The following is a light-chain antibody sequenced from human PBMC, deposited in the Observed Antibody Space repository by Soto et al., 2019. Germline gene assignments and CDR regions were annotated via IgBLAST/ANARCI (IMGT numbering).Light chain of an antibody. CDR2: DAS. J-gene: IGKJ1*01. CDR3: QQYNNWLWT. CDR1: QSVSRN. V-gene: IGKV3-15*01. Sequence: EIVMTQSPATLSVSPGERATLSCRASQSVSRNVACYQQKPGQAPRLLIHDASTRATGISVRFSGSGSGTEFTLTISSLQSEDFAVYYCQQYNNWLWTFGQGTKVEIK.